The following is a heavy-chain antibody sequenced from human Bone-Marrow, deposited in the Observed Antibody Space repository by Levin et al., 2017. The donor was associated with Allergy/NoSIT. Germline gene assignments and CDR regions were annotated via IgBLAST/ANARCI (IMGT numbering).Heavy chain of an antibody. V-gene: IGHV3-72*01. CDR1: GFTFSDHY. CDR3: VRSRYSSVWYFDF. D-gene: IGHD6-19*01. CDR2: SRNKANSYTT. Sequence: RAGGSLRLSCAASGFTFSDHYMDWVRQAPGKGLEWVGRSRNKANSYTTEYAASVKVRFTISRDDSKNSVYLQMNSLKTEDTAVYYCVRSRYSSVWYFDFWGQGTLVTVSS. J-gene: IGHJ4*02.